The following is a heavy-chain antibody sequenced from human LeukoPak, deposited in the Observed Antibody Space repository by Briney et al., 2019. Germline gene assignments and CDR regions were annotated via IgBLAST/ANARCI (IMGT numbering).Heavy chain of an antibody. CDR1: GGSFSGYY. J-gene: IGHJ4*02. CDR3: ARSMDIVAYYFDY. Sequence: SETLSLTCAVYGGSFSGYYWSWIRQPPGKGLEWIGYIYYSGSTNYNPSLKSRVTISVDTSKNQFSLKLSSVTAADTAVYYCARSMDIVAYYFDYWGQGTLVTVSS. CDR2: IYYSGST. V-gene: IGHV4-59*01. D-gene: IGHD5-12*01.